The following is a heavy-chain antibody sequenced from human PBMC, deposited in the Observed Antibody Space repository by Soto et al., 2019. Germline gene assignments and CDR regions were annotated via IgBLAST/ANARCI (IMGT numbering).Heavy chain of an antibody. CDR2: INAGNGNT. D-gene: IGHD4-4*01. V-gene: IGHV1-3*01. Sequence: ASVKVSCKASGYTFTSYAMHWVRQAPGQRLEWMGWINAGNGNTKYSQKFQGRVTMTRDTSTSTVYMELSSLRSEDTAVYYCARDPVAKYYYYGMDVWGQGTTVTV. CDR1: GYTFTSYA. J-gene: IGHJ6*02. CDR3: ARDPVAKYYYYGMDV.